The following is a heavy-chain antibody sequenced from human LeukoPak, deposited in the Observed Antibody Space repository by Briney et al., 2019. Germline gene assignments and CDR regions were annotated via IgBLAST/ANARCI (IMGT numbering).Heavy chain of an antibody. J-gene: IGHJ4*02. CDR3: ARSPTSGYSYVYFDY. D-gene: IGHD5-18*01. V-gene: IGHV3-64*01. CDR2: ISSNGGST. Sequence: GGSLRLSCAASGFTFSSYAMHWVRQAPEKGLEYVSAISSNGGSTYYANSVKGRFTISRDNSKNTLYLQMGSLRAEDMAVYYCARSPTSGYSYVYFDYWGQGTLVTVSS. CDR1: GFTFSSYA.